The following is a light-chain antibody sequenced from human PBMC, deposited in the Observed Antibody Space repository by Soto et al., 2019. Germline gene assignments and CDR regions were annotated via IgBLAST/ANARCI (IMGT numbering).Light chain of an antibody. Sequence: EIELTQSPGTLSVSPGERATLSCRASQSVSSNYLAWYQKKPGQAPRLLNYGASSRAAGIPDRFSGSGSGTDFSLTIISLEPDDFVVYYCHQYCDSLWTFGQGTKVDIK. CDR2: GAS. CDR3: HQYCDSLWT. J-gene: IGKJ1*01. CDR1: QSVSSNY. V-gene: IGKV3-20*01.